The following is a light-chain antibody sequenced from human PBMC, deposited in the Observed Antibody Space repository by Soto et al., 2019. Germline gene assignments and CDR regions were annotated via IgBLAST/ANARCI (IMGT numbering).Light chain of an antibody. Sequence: LTQPPSVSVAPGQTASLTCGGNSIGGKSVHWYQQKPGQAPVLVVYDDSRRPSGIPERFSGSNSGNTATLTISRVEVGDEADYYCQVWGSYVVFGGGTKLTVL. CDR2: DDS. J-gene: IGLJ2*01. V-gene: IGLV3-21*02. CDR1: SIGGKS. CDR3: QVWGSYVV.